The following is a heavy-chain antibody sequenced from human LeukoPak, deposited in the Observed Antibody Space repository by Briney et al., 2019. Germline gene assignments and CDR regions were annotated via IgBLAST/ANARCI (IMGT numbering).Heavy chain of an antibody. D-gene: IGHD2-2*01. Sequence: PGGSLRLSCAASGFTFSSYWMHWVRQAPGKGLVWVSRINSDGSSTSYADSVKGRFTIPRDNAKNTLYLQMNSLRAEDTAVYYCARGVGYCSSTSCYWWFDPWGQGTLVTVSS. CDR2: INSDGSST. V-gene: IGHV3-74*01. CDR1: GFTFSSYW. CDR3: ARGVGYCSSTSCYWWFDP. J-gene: IGHJ5*02.